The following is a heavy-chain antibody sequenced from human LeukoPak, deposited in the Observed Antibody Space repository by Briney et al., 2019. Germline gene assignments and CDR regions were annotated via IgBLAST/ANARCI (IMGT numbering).Heavy chain of an antibody. V-gene: IGHV4-61*02. CDR3: ARTARHLDY. CDR1: GGSISRGSYY. J-gene: IGHJ4*02. CDR2: LYTSGST. D-gene: IGHD5-18*01. Sequence: SPSETLSLTCTVSGGSISRGSYYWSWIRQPAGKGLEWIGRLYTSGSTNYNPSLKSRVTISVDTSKNQFSLKLSSVTAADTAVYYCARTARHLDYWGQGTLVTVSS.